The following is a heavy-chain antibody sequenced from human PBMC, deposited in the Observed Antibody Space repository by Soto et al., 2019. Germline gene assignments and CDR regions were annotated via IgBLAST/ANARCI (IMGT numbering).Heavy chain of an antibody. J-gene: IGHJ5*02. CDR2: IRPDTGDT. CDR3: ATSYDSGFDP. CDR1: GYAFSKYG. V-gene: IGHV1-18*04. D-gene: IGHD5-12*01. Sequence: QLQLVQSGAEVERPGASVRVSCKAYGYAFSKYGVSWIRQAPGQGLEWMGWIRPDTGDTNYAQKFQGRVTMTTDTSSNTAYMELRSLRSDDTAMCYCATSYDSGFDPWGQGTLVSVTS.